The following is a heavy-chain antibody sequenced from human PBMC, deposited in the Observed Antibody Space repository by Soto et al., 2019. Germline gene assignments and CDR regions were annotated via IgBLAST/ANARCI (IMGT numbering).Heavy chain of an antibody. V-gene: IGHV4-61*01. Sequence: PSETLSLTCTVSRGSVSSATYYWNWIRQPPGKPLEWIGYIYYSGSTNYNPSLKSRVTISLDTSNDQFSLKLSPVTAADTAVYYCARAPDYGSLFDYWGQGTLVTVSS. CDR3: ARAPDYGSLFDY. D-gene: IGHD4-17*01. CDR1: RGSVSSATYY. J-gene: IGHJ4*02. CDR2: IYYSGST.